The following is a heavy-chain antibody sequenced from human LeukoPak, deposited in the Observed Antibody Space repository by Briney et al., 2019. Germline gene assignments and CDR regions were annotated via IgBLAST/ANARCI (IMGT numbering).Heavy chain of an antibody. V-gene: IGHV1-69*06. CDR2: IIPIFGTA. D-gene: IGHD3-9*01. Sequence: ASVKVSRKASGGTFSSYAISWVRQAPGQGLEWMGGIIPIFGTANYAQKFQGRVTITADKSTSTAYMELSSLRSEDTAVYYCARRTTYFGWRPSESPSCFDYWGQGTLVTVSS. J-gene: IGHJ4*02. CDR1: GGTFSSYA. CDR3: ARRTTYFGWRPSESPSCFDY.